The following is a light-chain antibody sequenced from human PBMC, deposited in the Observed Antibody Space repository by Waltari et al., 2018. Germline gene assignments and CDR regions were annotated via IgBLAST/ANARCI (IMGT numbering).Light chain of an antibody. Sequence: DIVMTQSPDSLAVSLGERATINCNSSQSVLYSSNNKNYLAWYQQKPGQPPKLLIYWASNRESGVPDRISGSGSGTDFTLTISSLQAEDVAVYYCQQYYSTPWTFGQGTKVEIK. CDR2: WAS. CDR1: QSVLYSSNNKNY. V-gene: IGKV4-1*01. J-gene: IGKJ1*01. CDR3: QQYYSTPWT.